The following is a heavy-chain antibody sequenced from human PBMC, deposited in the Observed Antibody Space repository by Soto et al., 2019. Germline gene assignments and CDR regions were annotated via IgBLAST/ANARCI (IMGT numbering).Heavy chain of an antibody. CDR3: SAHSGTYPTY. D-gene: IGHD1-26*01. V-gene: IGHV3-33*01. J-gene: IGHJ4*02. Sequence: PGGSLRLSCAASGFTFSSYGMHWVRQAPGKGLEWVAVIWYDGSNKYYADSVKGRFTISRDNSKNTLYLQMNNLRADDTAVYYCSAHSGTYPTYWGMGTLVTVSS. CDR1: GFTFSSYG. CDR2: IWYDGSNK.